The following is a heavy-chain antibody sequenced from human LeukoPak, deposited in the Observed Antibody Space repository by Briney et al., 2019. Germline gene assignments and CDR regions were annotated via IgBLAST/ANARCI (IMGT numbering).Heavy chain of an antibody. V-gene: IGHV1-18*01. CDR2: IGGYQGGR. CDR3: ARSVLGTITAGPFNY. J-gene: IGHJ4*01. CDR1: GYTFTNYG. Sequence: ASVKASCKASGYTFTNYGITWVREAPGQGLEWMGWIGGYQGGRKYAQNFQGRVTTTIDTSTSTAYMDLRSLRSDDTAIYFCARSVLGTITAGPFNYWGHGTLVAASS. D-gene: IGHD5-24*01.